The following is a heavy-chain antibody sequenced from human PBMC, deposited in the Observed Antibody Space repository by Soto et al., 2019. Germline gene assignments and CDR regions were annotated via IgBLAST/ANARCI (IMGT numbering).Heavy chain of an antibody. V-gene: IGHV4-4*07. CDR3: ARVARYYDSSGYYSWFDP. J-gene: IGHJ5*02. CDR1: GGSISSYY. CDR2: IYTSGST. Sequence: QVQLQESGPGLVKPSETLSLTCTVSGGSISSYYWSWIRQPAGKGLEWIGRIYTSGSTNYNPSLKSRVTMSVDTSKNQFSLKLSSVTAADTAVYYCARVARYYDSSGYYSWFDPWGQGTLVTVSS. D-gene: IGHD3-22*01.